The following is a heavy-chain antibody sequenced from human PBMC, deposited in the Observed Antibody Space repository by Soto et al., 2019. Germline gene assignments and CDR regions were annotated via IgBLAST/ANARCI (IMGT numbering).Heavy chain of an antibody. CDR2: IYHSGSI. CDR3: ASKFGELLADAFDI. CDR1: NASISSRKW. J-gene: IGHJ3*02. D-gene: IGHD3-10*01. Sequence: QVQLQESGPGLVKPSGTLSLTCTVSNASISSRKWWTWVRQTPGKGLEWIGEIYHSGSINHNPSLKSRVTMSVDQSNNQFSLKMTSVTAADTAVYYCASKFGELLADAFDIWGQGTVVTVSS. V-gene: IGHV4-4*02.